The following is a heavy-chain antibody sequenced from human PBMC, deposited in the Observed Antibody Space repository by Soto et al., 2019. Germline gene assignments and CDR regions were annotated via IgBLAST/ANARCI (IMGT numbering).Heavy chain of an antibody. Sequence: SETLSLTCAVYGGSFSGYYWSRIRQPPGKGLEWIGEINHSGSTNYNPSLKSRVTISVDTSKNQFSLKLSSVTAADTAVYYCARGKLGHMITFGGAYTPPFAGPHFDYWGQGTLVTVSS. V-gene: IGHV4-34*01. CDR1: GGSFSGYY. J-gene: IGHJ4*02. D-gene: IGHD3-16*01. CDR3: ARGKLGHMITFGGAYTPPFAGPHFDY. CDR2: INHSGST.